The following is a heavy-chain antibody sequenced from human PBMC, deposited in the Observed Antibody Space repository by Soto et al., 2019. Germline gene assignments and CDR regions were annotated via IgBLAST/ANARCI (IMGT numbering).Heavy chain of an antibody. D-gene: IGHD3-10*01. CDR2: IIPIFGTA. CDR1: GGTFKSYA. J-gene: IGHJ6*02. Sequence: SVKVSCKASGGTFKSYAISWVRQAPGQGLEWMGGIIPIFGTANYAQKFQGRVTIIADESTSTAYMELSSLRSEDTAVYYCARGSGSIYYYGMDVWGQGTTVTVSS. V-gene: IGHV1-69*13. CDR3: ARGSGSIYYYGMDV.